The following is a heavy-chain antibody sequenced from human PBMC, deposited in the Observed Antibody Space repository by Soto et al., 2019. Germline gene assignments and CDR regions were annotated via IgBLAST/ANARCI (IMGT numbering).Heavy chain of an antibody. Sequence: PGGSLRLSCAASGFTFSSYWMSWVRQAPGKGLEWVANIKQDGSEKYYVDSVKGRFTISRDNAKNSLYLQMNSLRAEDTAVYYCVIQKWLVTQYFDYWGQGTLVTVSS. D-gene: IGHD6-19*01. CDR2: IKQDGSEK. CDR3: VIQKWLVTQYFDY. J-gene: IGHJ4*02. CDR1: GFTFSSYW. V-gene: IGHV3-7*01.